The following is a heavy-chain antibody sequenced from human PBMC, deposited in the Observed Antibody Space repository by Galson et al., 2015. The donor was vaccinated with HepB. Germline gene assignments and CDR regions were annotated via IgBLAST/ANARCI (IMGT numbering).Heavy chain of an antibody. J-gene: IGHJ3*02. CDR3: ARRCGGDCHDAFDI. D-gene: IGHD2-21*02. CDR1: GFTFTNYA. V-gene: IGHV3-23*01. Sequence: SLRLSCAASGFTFTNYAMTWVRQAPGKGLEWVSSTIGSGGTTYYADSVQGRFTISRDNSKNTLSLQMNSLRAEDTAVYYCARRCGGDCHDAFDIWGQGTMVTVSS. CDR2: TIGSGGTT.